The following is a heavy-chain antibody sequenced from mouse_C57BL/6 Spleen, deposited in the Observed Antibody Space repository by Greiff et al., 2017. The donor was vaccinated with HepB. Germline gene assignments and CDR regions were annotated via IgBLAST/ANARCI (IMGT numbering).Heavy chain of an antibody. V-gene: IGHV1-50*01. CDR1: GYTFTSYW. CDR2: IDPSDSYT. Sequence: QVQLQQPGAELVKPGASVKLSCKASGYTFTSYWMQWVKQRPGQGLEWIGEIDPSDSYTNYNQKFKGKATLTVDTSSSTAYMQLSSLTSEDSAVYYCARTPAYGYYYYWGQGTTLTVS. J-gene: IGHJ2*01. D-gene: IGHD1-1*02. CDR3: ARTPAYGYYYY.